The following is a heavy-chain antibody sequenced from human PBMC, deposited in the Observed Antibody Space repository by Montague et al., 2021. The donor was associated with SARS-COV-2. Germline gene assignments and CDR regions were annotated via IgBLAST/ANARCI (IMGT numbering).Heavy chain of an antibody. CDR2: INHSGST. J-gene: IGHJ6*01. CDR1: GGSFSGYY. CDR3: ARARSVTTFFLGVRVDMDV. D-gene: IGHD4-11*01. Sequence: SETLSLTCAVYGGSFSGYYWSWIRQPPGKGLEWIGEINHSGSTNYNPSLKSRVTISVDTSKNQFSLKLSSVTAADTAVYYCARARSVTTFFLGVRVDMDVWGQGSAVIVSA. V-gene: IGHV4-34*01.